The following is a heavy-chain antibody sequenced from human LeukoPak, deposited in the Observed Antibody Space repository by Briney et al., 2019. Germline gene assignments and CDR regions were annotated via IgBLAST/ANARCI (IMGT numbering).Heavy chain of an antibody. D-gene: IGHD1-26*01. CDR2: ISGSGGST. CDR1: GSTFSSNA. Sequence: PGGPLNLSCPPPGSTFSSNAMSWVRQAPGKGLEWVSAISGSGGSTYYADSVKGRFTISRDNSKNTLYLQMNSLRAEDTAVYYCAKESYGPFDYWGQGTLVTVSS. J-gene: IGHJ4*02. CDR3: AKESYGPFDY. V-gene: IGHV3-23*01.